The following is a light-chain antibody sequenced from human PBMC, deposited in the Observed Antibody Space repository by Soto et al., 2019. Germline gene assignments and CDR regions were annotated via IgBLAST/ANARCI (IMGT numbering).Light chain of an antibody. CDR3: GAWDRGLTGGV. CDR2: EDN. Sequence: QSVLTQPPSVSAAPGQKVTISCSGSSSNIGTYSVSWYQQLPGSAPNLLIHEDNKRPSGIPYRFSGSKSGTSATLGITGLQAGDEADYYCGAWDRGLTGGVFGGGTKLTVL. J-gene: IGLJ3*02. V-gene: IGLV1-51*02. CDR1: SSNIGTYS.